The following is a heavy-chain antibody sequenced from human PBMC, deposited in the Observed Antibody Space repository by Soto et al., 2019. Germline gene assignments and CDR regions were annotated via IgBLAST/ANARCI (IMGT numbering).Heavy chain of an antibody. CDR2: VHYTGAS. D-gene: IGHD3-16*01. Sequence: QVQLQESGPELVKPSETLSLTCGVSGDSIGSDYWSWIRQPPGKGLEWIAYVHYTGASNINPSLKGRVTTSADTSNIQFSLRLYSVTAADTAIYYCARGPYTTYWYFYLWGRGTLVTVSS. CDR3: ARGPYTTYWYFYL. J-gene: IGHJ2*01. CDR1: GDSIGSDY. V-gene: IGHV4-59*01.